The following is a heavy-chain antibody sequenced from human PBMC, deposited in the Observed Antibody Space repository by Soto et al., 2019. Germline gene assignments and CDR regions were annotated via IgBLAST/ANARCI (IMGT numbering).Heavy chain of an antibody. CDR1: GGSFSGYY. D-gene: IGHD4-17*01. Sequence: SETLSLTCAVYGGSFSGYYWSWIRQPPGKGLEWIGEINHSGSTNYNPSLKSRVTISVDTSKNQFSLKLSSVTAADTAVYYCAAPLDDYGVNSFTWGRGILVTVSS. V-gene: IGHV4-34*01. CDR2: INHSGST. CDR3: AAPLDDYGVNSFT. J-gene: IGHJ4*02.